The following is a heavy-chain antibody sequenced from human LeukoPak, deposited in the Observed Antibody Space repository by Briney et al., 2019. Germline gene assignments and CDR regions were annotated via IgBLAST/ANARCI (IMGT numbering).Heavy chain of an antibody. D-gene: IGHD3-22*01. CDR1: GVSISSGSNY. CDR2: IYSSGST. CDR3: ARDGYDSSGYYYGY. Sequence: SETLSLTCSVSGVSISSGSNYWGWIRQPPRKTLEWIGSIYSSGSTYYNPSLKSRVTISVDTSKNQLSLKLSSVTAADTAVYYCARDGYDSSGYYYGYWGQGTLVTVSS. V-gene: IGHV4-39*07. J-gene: IGHJ4*02.